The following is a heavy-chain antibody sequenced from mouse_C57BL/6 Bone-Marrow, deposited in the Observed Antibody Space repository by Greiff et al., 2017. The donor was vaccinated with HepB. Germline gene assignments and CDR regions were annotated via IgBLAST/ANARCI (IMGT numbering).Heavy chain of an antibody. CDR2: IDPENGDT. Sequence: EVQLQQSGAELVRPGASVKLSCTASGFNIKDDYMHWVKQRPEQGLEWIGWIDPENGDTEYASKFQGKATITAETSSNTAYLQLSSLTSEDTAVYYYTTLITTVLESDYWGQGTTLTVSS. V-gene: IGHV14-4*01. J-gene: IGHJ2*01. D-gene: IGHD1-1*01. CDR1: GFNIKDDY. CDR3: TTLITTVLESDY.